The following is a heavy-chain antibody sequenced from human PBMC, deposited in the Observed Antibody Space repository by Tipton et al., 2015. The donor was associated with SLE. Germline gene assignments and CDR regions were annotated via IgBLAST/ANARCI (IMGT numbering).Heavy chain of an antibody. CDR3: ARDGAYGSGSYYNEDWYFDL. D-gene: IGHD3-10*01. CDR2: IYPSGSN. CDR1: GYSISSGYY. V-gene: IGHV4-38-2*02. Sequence: TLSLTCAVSGYSISSGYYWGWFRQPPGKGLGWIGSIYPSGSNYYNPSLKIRVTISVDTSKNQFSLKLSSVTAADTAVYYCARDGAYGSGSYYNEDWYFDLWGRGTLVTVSS. J-gene: IGHJ2*01.